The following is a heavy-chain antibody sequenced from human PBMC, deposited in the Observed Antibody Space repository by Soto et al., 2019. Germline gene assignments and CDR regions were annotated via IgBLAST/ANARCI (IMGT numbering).Heavy chain of an antibody. CDR2: INHSGST. D-gene: IGHD6-13*01. Sequence: PSETLSLTCAVYGGSFSGYYLSWIRQPPGKGLEWIGEINHSGSTNYNPSLKSRVTISVDTSKNQFSLKLSSVTAADTAVYYCARGTNIEIAAAGTFRPCAFDIWGQGTMVTVSS. J-gene: IGHJ3*02. V-gene: IGHV4-34*01. CDR1: GGSFSGYY. CDR3: ARGTNIEIAAAGTFRPCAFDI.